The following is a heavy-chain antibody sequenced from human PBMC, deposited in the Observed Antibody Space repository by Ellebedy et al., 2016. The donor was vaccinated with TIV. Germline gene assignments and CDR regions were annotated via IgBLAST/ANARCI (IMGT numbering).Heavy chain of an antibody. CDR1: GASVSSANW. D-gene: IGHD3-10*01. CDR2: LYHFGTT. CDR3: ARADVRGDKFYFDL. V-gene: IGHV4-4*02. Sequence: MPSETLSLTCTVSGASVSSANWWNWILQSPGTELAWIGELYHFGTTNYNPSLTGRVTISVDKSNNQFSLKLSSVTAADTAVYYCARADVRGDKFYFDLWGQGTLVTVSS. J-gene: IGHJ4*02.